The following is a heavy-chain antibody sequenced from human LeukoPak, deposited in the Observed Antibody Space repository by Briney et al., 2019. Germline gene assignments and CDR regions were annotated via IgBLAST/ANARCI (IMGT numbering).Heavy chain of an antibody. V-gene: IGHV1-2*02. CDR3: ARARTYYYDSSGYQRAFDI. CDR1: GYTFTGYY. CDR2: INPNSGGT. J-gene: IGHJ3*02. Sequence: GASVRVSCKASGYTFTGYYMHWVRQAPVQGLEWMGWINPNSGGTNYAQKFQGRVTMTRDTSISTAYMELSRLRSDDTAVYYCARARTYYYDSSGYQRAFDIWGQGTMVTVSS. D-gene: IGHD3-22*01.